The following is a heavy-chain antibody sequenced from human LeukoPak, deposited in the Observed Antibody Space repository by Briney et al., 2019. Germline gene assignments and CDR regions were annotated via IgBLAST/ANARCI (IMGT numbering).Heavy chain of an antibody. CDR1: GYSISSGYY. J-gene: IGHJ4*02. CDR2: IYHSGST. CDR3: ARDVVSGGYIDY. V-gene: IGHV4-38-2*02. Sequence: SETLSLTCTVSGYSISSGYYWGWIRQPPGKGLEWIGSIYHSGSTYYNPSLKSRVTISVDTSKNQFSLKLSSVTAADTAVYYCARDVVSGGYIDYWGQGTLVTVSS. D-gene: IGHD3-16*01.